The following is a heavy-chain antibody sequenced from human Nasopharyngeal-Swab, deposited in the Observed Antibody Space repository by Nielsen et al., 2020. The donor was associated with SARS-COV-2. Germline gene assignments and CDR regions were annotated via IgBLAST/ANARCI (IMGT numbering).Heavy chain of an antibody. J-gene: IGHJ6*02. D-gene: IGHD6-6*01. CDR2: ISSSSSYI. Sequence: GESLKISCAASGFTFDDYAMHWVRQAPGKGLEWVSSISSSSSYIYYADSVKGRFTISRDNAKNSLYLQMNSLRAEDTAVYYCASHPASSSSVYYYYGMDVWGQGTTVTVSS. CDR3: ASHPASSSSVYYYYGMDV. V-gene: IGHV3-21*01. CDR1: GFTFDDYA.